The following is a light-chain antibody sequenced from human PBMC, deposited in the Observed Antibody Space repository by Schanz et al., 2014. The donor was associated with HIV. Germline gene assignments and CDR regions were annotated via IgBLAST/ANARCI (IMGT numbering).Light chain of an antibody. CDR3: CSYAGSSIVV. CDR1: RNDVGTYNL. CDR2: DVS. J-gene: IGLJ2*01. Sequence: QSALTQPASVSGSPGQSITISCTGTRNDVGTYNLVSWYQQHPGKAPQLMIYDVSNRPSGVSNRFSGSKSGNTASLTISGLQSEDEADYYCCSYAGSSIVVFGGGTKLTVL. V-gene: IGLV2-23*02.